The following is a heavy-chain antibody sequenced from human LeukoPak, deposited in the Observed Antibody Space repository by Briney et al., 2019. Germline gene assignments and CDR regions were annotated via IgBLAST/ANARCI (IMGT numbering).Heavy chain of an antibody. Sequence: GGSLRLSCAASGFTFNRHSMNWVRQAPGRGLEWVSYISSSSSVIYYADSVKGRFTISRDNAKNSLYLQMNSLRDEDTAVYYCARDMSLLWFGDPFDYWGQGTLVTVSS. V-gene: IGHV3-48*02. CDR2: ISSSSSVI. CDR1: GFTFNRHS. J-gene: IGHJ4*02. CDR3: ARDMSLLWFGDPFDY. D-gene: IGHD3-10*01.